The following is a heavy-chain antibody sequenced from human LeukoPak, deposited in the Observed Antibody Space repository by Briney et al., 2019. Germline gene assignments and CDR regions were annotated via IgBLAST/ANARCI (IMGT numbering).Heavy chain of an antibody. Sequence: PGRSLRLSCAASGFTFSSYAMHWVRQAPGKGLEWVAVISYDGSNKYYADSVKGRFTISRDNSKNTLYLQMNSLRAEDTAVYYCAKDLQTWTYYDSSGYYEVDYWGQGTLVTVSS. CDR3: AKDLQTWTYYDSSGYYEVDY. J-gene: IGHJ4*02. CDR1: GFTFSSYA. D-gene: IGHD3-22*01. V-gene: IGHV3-30-3*01. CDR2: ISYDGSNK.